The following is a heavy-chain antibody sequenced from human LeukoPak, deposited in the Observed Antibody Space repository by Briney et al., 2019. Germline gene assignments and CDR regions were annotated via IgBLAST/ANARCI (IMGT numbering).Heavy chain of an antibody. D-gene: IGHD3-10*01. Sequence: GGSLRLSCAASGFTFSIHWMTWVRQAPGKGLEWMTVISYDGSVIYNADSVKGRFTISRDNSKNTLYLQMGSLRADDTAVYYCAKERSFGPRDFDYWGQGTLVTVSS. V-gene: IGHV3-30*18. CDR1: GFTFSIHW. CDR3: AKERSFGPRDFDY. CDR2: ISYDGSVI. J-gene: IGHJ4*02.